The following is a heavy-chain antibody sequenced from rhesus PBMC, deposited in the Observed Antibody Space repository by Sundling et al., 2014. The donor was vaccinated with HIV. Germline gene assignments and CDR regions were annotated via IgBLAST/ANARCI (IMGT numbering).Heavy chain of an antibody. CDR3: TRSNPLYLDFDV. Sequence: QVQLQESGPGLVKASETLSVSCAVSGGSISRTYWSWIRQAPGKGLEWIGSVYGSSGSNFLNPSLKSRVTLSVDTSKNQFSLNLSSVTAADTALYYCTRSNPLYLDFDVWGPGVLVTVSS. D-gene: IGHD3-3*01. J-gene: IGHJ5-1*01. V-gene: IGHV4-169*01. CDR2: VYGSSGSN. CDR1: GGSISRTY.